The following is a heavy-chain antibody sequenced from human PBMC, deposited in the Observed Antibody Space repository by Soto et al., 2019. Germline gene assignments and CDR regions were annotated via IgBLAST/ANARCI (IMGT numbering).Heavy chain of an antibody. J-gene: IGHJ5*02. D-gene: IGHD1-26*01. Sequence: NPSETLSLTCAVYGGSFSGYYWSWIRQPPGKGLEWIGEINHSGSTNYNPSLKSRVTISVDTSKNQFSLKLSSVTAADTAVYYCARFSYTQNWFDPWGQGTLVTVSS. CDR3: ARFSYTQNWFDP. CDR1: GGSFSGYY. CDR2: INHSGST. V-gene: IGHV4-34*01.